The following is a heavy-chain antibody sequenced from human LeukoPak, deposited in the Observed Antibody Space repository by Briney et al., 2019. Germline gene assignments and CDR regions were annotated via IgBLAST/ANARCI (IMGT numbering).Heavy chain of an antibody. Sequence: SVKVSCKASGGTFSSYTISWVRQAPGQGLEWMGRIIPILGIANYAQKFQGRVTITADKSTSTAYMELSSLRSEDTAVYYCARDSHCSSTSCPSWGQGTLVTVSS. D-gene: IGHD2-2*01. J-gene: IGHJ5*02. CDR2: IIPILGIA. CDR3: ARDSHCSSTSCPS. CDR1: GGTFSSYT. V-gene: IGHV1-69*04.